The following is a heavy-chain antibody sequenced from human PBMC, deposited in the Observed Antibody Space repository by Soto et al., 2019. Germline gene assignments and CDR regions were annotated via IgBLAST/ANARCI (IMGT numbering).Heavy chain of an antibody. J-gene: IGHJ6*03. CDR1: GFTFSSYA. D-gene: IGHD3-3*01. CDR3: AKDNTPYYDFWSGYSTCYYYYYMDV. CDR2: ISGSGGST. V-gene: IGHV3-23*01. Sequence: GGSLRLSCAASGFTFSSYAMSWVRQAPGKGLEWVSAISGSGGSTYYADSVKGRFTISRDNSKNTLYLQMNSLRAEDTAVYYCAKDNTPYYDFWSGYSTCYYYYYMDVWGKGTTVTVSS.